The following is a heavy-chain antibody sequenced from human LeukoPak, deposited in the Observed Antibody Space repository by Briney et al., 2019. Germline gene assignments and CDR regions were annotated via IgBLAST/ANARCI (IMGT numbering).Heavy chain of an antibody. Sequence: GGSLRLSCAASGFIVSSNYMSWVRQAPGKGLEWVSVISSGGNTYYADSVKGRFTISRDNSKNTVFLQVNSLRAEDTAVYYCAREVRGYYFDYWGQGTLVTVSS. CDR3: AREVRGYYFDY. CDR2: ISSGGNT. J-gene: IGHJ4*02. D-gene: IGHD3-22*01. CDR1: GFIVSSNY. V-gene: IGHV3-53*01.